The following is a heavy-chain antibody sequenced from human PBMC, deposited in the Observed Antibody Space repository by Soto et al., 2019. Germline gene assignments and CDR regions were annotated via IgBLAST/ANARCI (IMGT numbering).Heavy chain of an antibody. J-gene: IGHJ4*02. CDR2: IGVSGSRK. Sequence: EVQLVESGGGLVQPGGSLRLSCAASGFTFSTYSVNWVRRAPGKGLEWVAYIGVSGSRKYYADSVKGRFSISRDNAKNSVDLQMNSLRDDASAVYYWARDSALFAAPVDYWGQGVLVTGSS. CDR1: GFTFSTYS. CDR3: ARDSALFAAPVDY. V-gene: IGHV3-48*02. D-gene: IGHD3-10*02.